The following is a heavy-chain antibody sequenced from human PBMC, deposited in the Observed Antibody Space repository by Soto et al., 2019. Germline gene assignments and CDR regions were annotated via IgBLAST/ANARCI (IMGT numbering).Heavy chain of an antibody. CDR3: ARDVGATIGMDV. Sequence: QVQLVESGGGLVQPGGSLRLSCAASGFTFSDYYMSWIRQAPGKGLEWVSYISSSSSYTNYADSVKGRFTISRDNAKNSLYLQMNSLRAEDTAVYYCARDVGATIGMDVWGQGTTVTVSS. V-gene: IGHV3-11*06. CDR1: GFTFSDYY. CDR2: ISSSSSYT. D-gene: IGHD1-26*01. J-gene: IGHJ6*02.